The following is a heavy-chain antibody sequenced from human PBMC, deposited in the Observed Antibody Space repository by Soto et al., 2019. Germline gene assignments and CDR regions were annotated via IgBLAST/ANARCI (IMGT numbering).Heavy chain of an antibody. J-gene: IGHJ6*02. CDR3: ARAQLYSSGWYTRYYYYGMDV. V-gene: IGHV4-34*01. CDR2: INHSGST. CDR1: GGSFSGYY. Sequence: QVQLQQWGAGLLKPSETLSLTCAVYGGSFSGYYWSWIRQPPGKGLEWIGEINHSGSTNYNPSLTSRVTISVDTSKNQFSLKLSSVTAADTAVYYCARAQLYSSGWYTRYYYYGMDVWGQGTTVTVSS. D-gene: IGHD6-19*01.